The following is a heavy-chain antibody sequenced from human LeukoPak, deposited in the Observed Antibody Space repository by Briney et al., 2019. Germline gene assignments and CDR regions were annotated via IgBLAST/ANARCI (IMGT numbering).Heavy chain of an antibody. V-gene: IGHV3-23*01. Sequence: GDSLRLSCVASGFTFNIYPMTWVRQSPEKGLEWVSTIGTGGDTYYADSVKGRFTISRDDSKNTSYLQMHSLGAEDTAVYYCAKSRVVDRRGYFDYWGQGTLVTVSS. CDR1: GFTFNIYP. J-gene: IGHJ4*02. CDR2: IGTGGDT. CDR3: AKSRVVDRRGYFDY. D-gene: IGHD3-10*01.